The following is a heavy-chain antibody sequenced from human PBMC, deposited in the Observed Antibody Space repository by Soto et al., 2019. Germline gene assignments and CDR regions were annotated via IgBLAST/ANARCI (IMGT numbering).Heavy chain of an antibody. CDR2: INPSGGST. CDR3: ARSRYYCISTSCRQGAEYFQH. J-gene: IGHJ1*01. D-gene: IGHD2-2*01. V-gene: IGHV1-46*01. CDR1: GYTFTSYY. Sequence: ASVKVSCKASGYTFTSYYMHWVRQAPGQGLEWMGIINPSGGSTSYAQKFQGRVTMTRDTSTSTVYMELSSLRSEDTAVYYCARSRYYCISTSCRQGAEYFQHWGLGTLVTVSS.